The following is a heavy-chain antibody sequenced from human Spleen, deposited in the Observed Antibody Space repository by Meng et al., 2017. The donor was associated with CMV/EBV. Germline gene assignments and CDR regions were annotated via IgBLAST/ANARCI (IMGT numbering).Heavy chain of an antibody. CDR1: GYTFSTYY. CDR2: INPEGGIT. D-gene: IGHD2-2*01. J-gene: IGHJ4*02. V-gene: IGHV1-46*01. CDR3: AIFPCSSIKCPPNFDY. Sequence: ASVKVSCKASGYTFSTYYIHWVRQAPGQGLEWMGLINPEGGITRYAERFQGRVTMTRDTSTSTFYMELSSLRSDDTAVYYCAIFPCSSIKCPPNFDYWGQGTLVTVSS.